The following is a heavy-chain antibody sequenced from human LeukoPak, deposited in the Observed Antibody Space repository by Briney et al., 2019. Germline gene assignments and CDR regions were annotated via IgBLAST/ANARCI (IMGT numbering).Heavy chain of an antibody. D-gene: IGHD1-26*01. Sequence: GKSLRLSCEASGFIFSTYAMHWVRQPPGKGLEWLAVISSDGSNKYQVDSVKGRFTISRDNSKNTLYLEMDSVRLGDTAVYYCARDDIIVGATTLDFWGQGTLVTVSS. CDR1: GFIFSTYA. CDR2: ISSDGSNK. CDR3: ARDDIIVGATTLDF. J-gene: IGHJ4*02. V-gene: IGHV3-30*04.